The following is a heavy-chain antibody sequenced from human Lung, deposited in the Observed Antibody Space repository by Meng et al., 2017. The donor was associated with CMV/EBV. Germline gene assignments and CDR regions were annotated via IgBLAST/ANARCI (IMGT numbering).Heavy chain of an antibody. Sequence: TLSLXXTVSGGSISSGGYYWSWIRQHPGKGLEWIGYIYYSGSTYYNPSLKSRVTISVDTSKNQFSLKLSSVTAADTAVYYCAREQLVRRGLDYQGKGTXVTVSS. V-gene: IGHV4-31*03. CDR1: GGSISSGGYY. CDR2: IYYSGST. CDR3: AREQLVRRGLDY. D-gene: IGHD6-6*01. J-gene: IGHJ4*02.